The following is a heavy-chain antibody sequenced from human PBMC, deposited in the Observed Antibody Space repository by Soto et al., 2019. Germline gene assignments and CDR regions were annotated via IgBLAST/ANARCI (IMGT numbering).Heavy chain of an antibody. V-gene: IGHV1-46*03. CDR1: GNIFTSQY. D-gene: IGHD3-3*01. CDR2: INPSGGRT. Sequence: QVPLVQSGAEVKKPGASVKVSCKVSGNIFTSQYMHWVRQAPGQGLEWMAMINPSGGRTSYAQMFQGRVSMTRDTSTSTVHMERSSLRSEDTAVYYCFRDVGDWGQRTLVTVSS. CDR3: FRDVGD. J-gene: IGHJ4*02.